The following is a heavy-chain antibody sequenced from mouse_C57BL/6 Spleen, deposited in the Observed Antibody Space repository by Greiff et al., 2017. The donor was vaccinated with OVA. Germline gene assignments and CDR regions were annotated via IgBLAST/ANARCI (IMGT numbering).Heavy chain of an antibody. V-gene: IGHV1-55*01. CDR2: IYPGSGST. J-gene: IGHJ1*03. CDR3: ARGDYDENFDV. Sequence: QVHVKQPGAELVKPGASVKMSCKASGNTFTSYWITWVKQRPGQGLEWIGDIYPGSGSTNYNEKFKSKATLTVDTSSSTAYMQLSSLTSEDSAVYYCARGDYDENFDVWGTGTTVTVSS. D-gene: IGHD2-4*01. CDR1: GNTFTSYW.